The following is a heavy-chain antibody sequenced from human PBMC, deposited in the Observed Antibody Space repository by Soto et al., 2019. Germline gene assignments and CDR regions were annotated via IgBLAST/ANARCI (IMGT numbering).Heavy chain of an antibody. D-gene: IGHD3-10*01. CDR3: ASLSRFALDY. CDR1: GFTFNTYS. J-gene: IGHJ4*02. V-gene: IGHV3-21*01. CDR2: ISSSSSYI. Sequence: GGSLRLSCAASGFTFNTYSMNWVRQAPGKGLEWVSSISSSSSYIYYTDSVKGRFTISRDNAKNSLYLQMNSLRAEDTAVYYCASLSRFALDYWGQGTLVTVSS.